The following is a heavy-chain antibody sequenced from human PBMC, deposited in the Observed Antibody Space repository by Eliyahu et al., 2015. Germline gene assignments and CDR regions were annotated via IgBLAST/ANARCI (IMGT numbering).Heavy chain of an antibody. V-gene: IGHV3-9*01. J-gene: IGHJ3*01. CDR3: AKGRHYYESSGYFDAFNL. Sequence: EVQLVESGGGLVQPGRSLRLSCAASGLXLXXYAMHWVRQAPGKGLEWVSSINTNGYIIDYVDSVRGRFTISRDNAKNSLYLQMNSLRAEDTALYYCAKGRHYYESSGYFDAFNLWGRGTMVTVSS. CDR2: INTNGYII. D-gene: IGHD3-22*01. CDR1: GLXLXXYA.